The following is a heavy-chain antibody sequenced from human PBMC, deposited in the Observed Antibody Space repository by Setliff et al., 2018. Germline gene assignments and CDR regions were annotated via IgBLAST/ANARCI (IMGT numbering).Heavy chain of an antibody. CDR1: GGSMSNYF. CDR3: ARNPASGAYYSSRPFHFDY. V-gene: IGHV4-4*08. D-gene: IGHD3-22*01. J-gene: IGHJ4*02. CDR2: ISSGGST. Sequence: SETLSLTCSVAGGSMSNYFWSWVRRPPGKGLEWIGFISSGGSTIYSPPLKSRATISVDTSKNQFSLRLTSVTAADTAIYYCARNPASGAYYSSRPFHFDYWGQGALVTVSS.